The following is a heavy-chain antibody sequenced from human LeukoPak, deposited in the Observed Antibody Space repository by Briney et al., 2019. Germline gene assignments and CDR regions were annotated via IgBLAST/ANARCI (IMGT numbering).Heavy chain of an antibody. CDR2: ISSSSSYI. J-gene: IGHJ3*02. CDR3: ARLEEQWLTSDAFDI. CDR1: GFTFSSYS. D-gene: IGHD6-19*01. V-gene: IGHV3-21*01. Sequence: GGSLRLSCAASGFTFSSYSMNWVRQAPGKGLEWVSSISSSSSYIYYADSVKGRFTISRDNAKNSLYLQMNSLRAEDTAVYYCARLEEQWLTSDAFDIWGQGTMVTVSS.